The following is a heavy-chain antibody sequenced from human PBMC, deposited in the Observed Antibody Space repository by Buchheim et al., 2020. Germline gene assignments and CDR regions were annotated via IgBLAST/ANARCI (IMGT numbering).Heavy chain of an antibody. V-gene: IGHV3-7*01. CDR3: VRAYYYDSSGPDFDY. CDR2: IKQDGSEK. Sequence: EVQLVESGGGLVQPGGSLRLSCAASGFTFSSYWVSWVRQAPGKGLEWVANIKQDGSEKYYVDSVKGRFTISRDKSKNSLYLQMNSLRAEDTAVYYCVRAYYYDSSGPDFDYWGQGTL. D-gene: IGHD3-22*01. CDR1: GFTFSSYW. J-gene: IGHJ4*02.